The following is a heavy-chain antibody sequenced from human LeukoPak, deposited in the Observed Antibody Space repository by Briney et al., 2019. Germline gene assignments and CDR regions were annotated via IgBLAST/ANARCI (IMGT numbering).Heavy chain of an antibody. CDR2: TYYSGST. D-gene: IGHD6-19*01. J-gene: IGHJ4*02. Sequence: PSETLSLTCTVSGGSISSNSYYWGWIRQPPGKGLEWIGSTYYSGSTYYNPSLKSRVTISVDTSKNQFSLKLSFVTAADTAVYYCARGLSSGWLLSVDYWGQGTLVTVSS. V-gene: IGHV4-39*07. CDR1: GGSISSNSYY. CDR3: ARGLSSGWLLSVDY.